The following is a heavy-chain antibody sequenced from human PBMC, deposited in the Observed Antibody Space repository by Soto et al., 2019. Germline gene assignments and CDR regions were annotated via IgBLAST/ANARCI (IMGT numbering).Heavy chain of an antibody. V-gene: IGHV1-18*04. CDR3: ARDRDSSGYDERPFDY. Sequence: ASVKVSCKASGYTFTSYGISWVRQAPGQGLEWMGWISAYNGNTNYAQKLQGRVTMTTDTSTSTAYMELRSLRSDDTAVYYCARDRDSSGYDERPFDYWRQGTLVTVSS. CDR2: ISAYNGNT. J-gene: IGHJ4*02. CDR1: GYTFTSYG. D-gene: IGHD3-22*01.